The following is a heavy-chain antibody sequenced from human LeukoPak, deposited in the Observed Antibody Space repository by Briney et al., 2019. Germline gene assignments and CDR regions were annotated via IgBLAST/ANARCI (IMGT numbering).Heavy chain of an antibody. V-gene: IGHV3-66*01. CDR3: ASRDKGYYYVMDV. D-gene: IGHD5-24*01. CDR2: IYSGGST. Sequence: GGSLRLSCAASGFTVSSNYMSWVRQAPGKGLEWVSLIYSGGSTYYADSVKGRFTISRDNSKNTLYLQMNSLRAEDTAVYYCASRDKGYYYVMDVWGQGTTVTVSS. CDR1: GFTVSSNY. J-gene: IGHJ6*02.